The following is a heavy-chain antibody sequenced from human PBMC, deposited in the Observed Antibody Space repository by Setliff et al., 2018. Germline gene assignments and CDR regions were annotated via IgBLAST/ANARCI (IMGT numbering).Heavy chain of an antibody. CDR1: RFTFSNYA. Sequence: PGGSLRLSCAASRFTFSNYAMSWVRQAPGKGLEWVSAISASGRTTYYADSVKGRFTISRDNSKNSLYLQMNSLRTEDTALYYCAKDMGAPSNGMDVWGQGTTVTVSS. J-gene: IGHJ6*02. D-gene: IGHD1-26*01. CDR2: ISASGRTT. CDR3: AKDMGAPSNGMDV. V-gene: IGHV3-23*01.